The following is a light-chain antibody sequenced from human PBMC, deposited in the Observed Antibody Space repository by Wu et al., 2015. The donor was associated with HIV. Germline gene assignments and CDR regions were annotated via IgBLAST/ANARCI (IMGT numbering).Light chain of an antibody. CDR3: QQYKNWPLFT. J-gene: IGKJ5*01. CDR2: ETS. V-gene: IGKV3-15*01. Sequence: EIVMTQSPATLSVSPGQRVTLSCRASQTIANKLAWYQQRPGQGPRLLIYETSTRATGIPARFSGRGSGTEFTLTISDMQSEDFAVYYCQQYKNWPLFTFGQGTRL. CDR1: QTIANK.